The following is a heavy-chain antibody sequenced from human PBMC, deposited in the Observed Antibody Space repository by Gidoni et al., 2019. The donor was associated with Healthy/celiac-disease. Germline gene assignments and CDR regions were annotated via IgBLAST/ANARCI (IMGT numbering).Heavy chain of an antibody. D-gene: IGHD6-19*01. CDR2: NGNT. CDR3: ARGPYSSGWYYGMDV. V-gene: IGHV1-3*01. Sequence: NGNTKYSQKFQGRVTITRDTSASTAYMELSSLRSEDTAVYYCARGPYSSGWYYGMDVWGQGTTVTVSS. J-gene: IGHJ6*02.